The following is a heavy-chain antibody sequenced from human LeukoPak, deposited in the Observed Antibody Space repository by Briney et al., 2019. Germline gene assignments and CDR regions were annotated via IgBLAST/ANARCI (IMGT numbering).Heavy chain of an antibody. J-gene: IGHJ4*02. CDR2: IDPSDSYK. CDR1: GYSFTSYW. V-gene: IGHV5-10-1*01. D-gene: IGHD1-26*01. Sequence: SGESLKISCKGSGYSFTSYWIGWVRQTPGKGLEWMGRIDPSDSYKNYSPSFQGHVTISADKSISTAYLQWNTLKASDTAMYYCARSAVVGATADYWGQGTLVTVSS. CDR3: ARSAVVGATADY.